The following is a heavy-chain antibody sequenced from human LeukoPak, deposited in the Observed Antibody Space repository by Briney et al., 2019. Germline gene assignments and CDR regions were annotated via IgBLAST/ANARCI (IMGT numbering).Heavy chain of an antibody. D-gene: IGHD5-12*01. CDR1: GFAFSSYA. CDR3: ARGGYDPFDI. CDR2: ISSNGGST. V-gene: IGHV3-64*01. J-gene: IGHJ3*02. Sequence: PGGSLRLSCAASGFAFSSYAMHWVRQAPGKGLEYVSAISSNGGSTYYANSVKGRFTISRDNSKNTLYLQMGSLRAEDMAVYYCARGGYDPFDIWGQGTMVTVSS.